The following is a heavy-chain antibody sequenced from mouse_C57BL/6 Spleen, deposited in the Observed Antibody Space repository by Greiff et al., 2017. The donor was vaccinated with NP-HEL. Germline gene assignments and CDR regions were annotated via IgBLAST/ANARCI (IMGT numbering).Heavy chain of an antibody. V-gene: IGHV1-74*01. CDR3: ASVWSYWYFEV. J-gene: IGHJ1*03. Sequence: QVQLQQPGAELVKPGASVKVSCKASGYTFTSYWMHWVKQRPGQGLEWIGRIHPSDSDTNYNQKFKGKATLTVDKSSSTAYMQLSSLTSEDSAVYYCASVWSYWYFEVWGTGTTGTVSS. CDR2: IHPSDSDT. CDR1: GYTFTSYW. D-gene: IGHD2-10*02.